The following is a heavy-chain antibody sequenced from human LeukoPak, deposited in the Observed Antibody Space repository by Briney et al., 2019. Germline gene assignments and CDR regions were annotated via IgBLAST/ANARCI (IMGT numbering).Heavy chain of an antibody. CDR3: ASGSYNWNYYYYMDV. Sequence: SETLSLTCAVYGGSFSGYYWSWIRQPPGKGLEWIGEINHSGSTNYNPSLKSRVTISVDTSKNQFSLKLSSVTAADTAVYYCASGSYNWNYYYYMDVWGKGTTVTVSS. J-gene: IGHJ6*03. D-gene: IGHD1-20*01. CDR1: GGSFSGYY. CDR2: INHSGST. V-gene: IGHV4-34*01.